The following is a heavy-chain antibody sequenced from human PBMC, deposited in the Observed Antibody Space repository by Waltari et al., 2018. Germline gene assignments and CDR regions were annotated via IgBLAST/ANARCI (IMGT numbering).Heavy chain of an antibody. V-gene: IGHV5-51*01. D-gene: IGHD4-17*01. CDR1: GFRFNNYW. Sequence: EVQLVQSGAEVKKPGESLKISCTGSGFRFNNYWIGWVRQMPGKGLEWMGMIYPGDSDTKYSPSFQGQVTISADMSLSTAYLQWSSLKVSDTAMYYCARSRLVDSWGPGTLVTVSS. J-gene: IGHJ4*02. CDR3: ARSRLVDS. CDR2: IYPGDSDT.